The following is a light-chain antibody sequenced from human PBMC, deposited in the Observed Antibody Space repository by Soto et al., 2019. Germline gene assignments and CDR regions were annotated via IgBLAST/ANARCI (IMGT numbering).Light chain of an antibody. CDR2: DAS. J-gene: IGKJ1*01. Sequence: DIQMTQSPSTLSASVGDRVTITCRASQSISSWLAWYQQKPGKAPKLLIYDASSLESGVPSRFSGSGSGTEFTLTISSLQPDAFATYYCQQYNSYSPERTFGQGTKVEIK. CDR1: QSISSW. CDR3: QQYNSYSPERT. V-gene: IGKV1-5*01.